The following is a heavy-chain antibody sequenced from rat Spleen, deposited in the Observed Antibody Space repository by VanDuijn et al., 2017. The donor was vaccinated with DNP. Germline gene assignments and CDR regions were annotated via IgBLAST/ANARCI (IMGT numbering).Heavy chain of an antibody. CDR3: STLNYY. V-gene: IGHV5-31*01. CDR1: GFTFSYYW. CDR2: ITSSGGSA. Sequence: EVQLMESGGDLVQPGKSLKLSCVASGFTFSYYWMTWIRQVPGKGLEWVASITSSGGSAYHPDSVKGRFTISRDNAKDTLYLQMDSLTTEDSATYYCSTLNYY. J-gene: IGHJ4*01.